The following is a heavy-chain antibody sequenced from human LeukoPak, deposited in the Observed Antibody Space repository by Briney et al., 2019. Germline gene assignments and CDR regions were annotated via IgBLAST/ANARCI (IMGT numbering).Heavy chain of an antibody. Sequence: SETLSLTCGVYGGSFSAYYWSWIRQPPGKGLEWVGDINHSGSTKYNPSLMSRVAISVDSSKNHFSLNLRSVTAADTAVYYCARLPLGAFAEFLNFDYWGQEIPVTVSS. CDR2: INHSGST. CDR1: GGSFSAYY. V-gene: IGHV4-34*01. CDR3: ARLPLGAFAEFLNFDY. J-gene: IGHJ4*02. D-gene: IGHD3-10*01.